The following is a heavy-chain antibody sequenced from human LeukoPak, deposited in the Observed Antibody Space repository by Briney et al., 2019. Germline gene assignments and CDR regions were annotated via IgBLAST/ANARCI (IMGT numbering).Heavy chain of an antibody. CDR3: ARGTNGGPGAFDI. CDR1: GGSINSGGSY. CDR2: IYYSWSS. V-gene: IGHV4-31*03. J-gene: IGHJ3*02. Sequence: ASETLSLTCTVSGGSINSGGSYWSWILQHPGKGLEWIGCIYYSWSSYYNPSLKSRVTISVDTSKNQFSLKLSSVTAADTAVYYCARGTNGGPGAFDIWGQGTMVTVSS. D-gene: IGHD4-23*01.